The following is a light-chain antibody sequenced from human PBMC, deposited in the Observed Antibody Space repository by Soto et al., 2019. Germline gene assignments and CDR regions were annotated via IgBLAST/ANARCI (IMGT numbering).Light chain of an antibody. CDR1: QSVSSSY. CDR3: QHYNELPLT. V-gene: IGKV3-20*01. CDR2: GAS. J-gene: IGKJ4*01. Sequence: IVLTQSPGTLSLSPGERATLSCRASQSVSSSYLAWYQQKPGQAPRLLIYGASSRATGIPDRFSGSGSGTDFTLTISSLQSEDFAVYYCQHYNELPLTFGGGTKVDI.